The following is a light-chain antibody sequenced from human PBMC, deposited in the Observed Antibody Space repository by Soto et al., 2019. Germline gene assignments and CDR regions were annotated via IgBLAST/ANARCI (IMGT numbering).Light chain of an antibody. Sequence: EIVLTQSPGTLSLSPGERATLSCRASQSVSSYLAWYQQKPGQAPRLLIYGASRRATGIPDRFSGSGSGTDFTLTISRLEPEDFAVYYCQQYGSSTPLTLGQGTRLEIK. CDR1: QSVSSY. V-gene: IGKV3-20*01. CDR2: GAS. J-gene: IGKJ5*01. CDR3: QQYGSSTPLT.